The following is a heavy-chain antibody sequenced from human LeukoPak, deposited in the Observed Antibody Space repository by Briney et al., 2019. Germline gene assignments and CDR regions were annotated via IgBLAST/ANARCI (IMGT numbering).Heavy chain of an antibody. Sequence: GGSLRLSCAASGFTFSSYSMNWVRQAPGKGLEWVSSISSSSDYIYYADSVKGRFTISRDNAKNSLYLQMNSLRAEDMAVYYCARGYCDSTTCSIDYWGQGTLVSVSS. D-gene: IGHD2-2*01. CDR1: GFTFSSYS. CDR3: ARGYCDSTTCSIDY. CDR2: ISSSSDYI. V-gene: IGHV3-21*01. J-gene: IGHJ4*02.